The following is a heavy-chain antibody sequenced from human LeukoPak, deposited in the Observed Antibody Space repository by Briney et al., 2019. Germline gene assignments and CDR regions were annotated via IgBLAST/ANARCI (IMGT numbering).Heavy chain of an antibody. V-gene: IGHV4-61*01. Sequence: SETLSLTCTVSGGSVSSGSYYWSWIRQPPGKGLEWIGYIYYSGSTNYNPSLKSRVTISVDTSKNQFSLRLSSVTAADTAVYYCARGSEYSYGYGDYWGQGTLVTVSS. J-gene: IGHJ4*02. CDR3: ARGSEYSYGYGDY. CDR1: GGSVSSGSYY. D-gene: IGHD5-18*01. CDR2: IYYSGST.